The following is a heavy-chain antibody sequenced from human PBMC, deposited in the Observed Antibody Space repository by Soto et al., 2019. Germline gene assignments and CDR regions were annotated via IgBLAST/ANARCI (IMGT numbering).Heavy chain of an antibody. V-gene: IGHV4-34*01. Sequence: SDTLSLTYGVFSGSLTDHYWTWIRQTPGKGLEWIGEINHSGITDYNPSLKSRVTLSLDTSKNQFSLKVTALTAADTAVYYCARGKPSGYRFGPRNFFYYGMDVWGPGTTVTVSS. D-gene: IGHD5-18*01. CDR3: ARGKPSGYRFGPRNFFYYGMDV. CDR2: INHSGIT. CDR1: SGSLTDHY. J-gene: IGHJ6*02.